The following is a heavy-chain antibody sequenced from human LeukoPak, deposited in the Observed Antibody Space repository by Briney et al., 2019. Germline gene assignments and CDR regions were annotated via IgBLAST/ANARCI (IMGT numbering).Heavy chain of an antibody. CDR3: AKALTMIVVIGSSRVFDY. CDR1: GFTFSSYA. CDR2: ISGSGGST. D-gene: IGHD3-22*01. J-gene: IGHJ4*02. Sequence: GGSLRLSCAASGFTFSSYAMSWVRQAPGKGLEWVSAISGSGGSTYYADSVKGRFTISRDNSKSTLYLQMNSLRAEDTAVYYCAKALTMIVVIGSSRVFDYWGQGTLVTVSS. V-gene: IGHV3-23*01.